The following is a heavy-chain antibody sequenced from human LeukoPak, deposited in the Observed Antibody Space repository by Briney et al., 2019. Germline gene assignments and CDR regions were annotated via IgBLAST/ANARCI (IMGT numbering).Heavy chain of an antibody. CDR2: IYWNDDK. J-gene: IGHJ3*02. CDR1: GFSLSTSGVG. V-gene: IGHV2-5*01. CDR3: AHSRPYISSWSPYDAFDI. Sequence: SGPTLVKPTQTLTLTCTFSGFSLSTSGVGVAWIRQPPGKALEWLALIYWNDDKRYSPSLKSRLTITKDTSKNQVVLTMTNMDPVDTGTYYCAHSRPYISSWSPYDAFDIWGQGTLVTVSS. D-gene: IGHD6-6*01.